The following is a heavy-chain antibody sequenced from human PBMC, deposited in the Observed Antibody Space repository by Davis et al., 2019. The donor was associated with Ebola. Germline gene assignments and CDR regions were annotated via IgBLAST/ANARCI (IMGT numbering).Heavy chain of an antibody. Sequence: PGRSLRLSCATSGFTFGDYTMHWVRQAPGKGLEWVSFINGDRGRIDYADSVKGRFTISGDNSKNSLYLQMNSLTTEDTALYYCAKAKFSGSALIGHWGQGTLVTVSS. CDR3: AKAKFSGSALIGH. D-gene: IGHD1-26*01. V-gene: IGHV3-43*02. CDR1: GFTFGDYT. CDR2: INGDRGRI. J-gene: IGHJ4*02.